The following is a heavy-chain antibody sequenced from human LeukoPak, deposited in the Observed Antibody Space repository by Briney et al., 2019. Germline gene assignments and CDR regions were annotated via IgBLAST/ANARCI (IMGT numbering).Heavy chain of an antibody. D-gene: IGHD3-10*01. V-gene: IGHV3-48*01. CDR3: AREVLGEYYHDMDV. CDR1: EFTFSSYS. Sequence: GGSLRLSCAASEFTFSSYSMNWVRQAPGKGLEWVSYITNSGNSKSYADSVKGRFTISRDNSKNTLFLQMNSLRAEDTAVYYCAREVLGEYYHDMDVWGQGTTVTVSS. J-gene: IGHJ6*02. CDR2: ITNSGNSK.